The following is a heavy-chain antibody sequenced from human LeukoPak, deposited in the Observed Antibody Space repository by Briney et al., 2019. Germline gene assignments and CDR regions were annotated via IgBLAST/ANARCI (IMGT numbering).Heavy chain of an antibody. D-gene: IGHD1-26*01. Sequence: SETLSLTCTVSGGSITSYYWSWIRQPPGKGLEWIGYIFTSGSTNYNPSLKSRVTILLDTSKNQFSLRLSSVTAADTAVYYCARREVGWFDPWGQGTLVTVSS. CDR3: ARREVGWFDP. CDR2: IFTSGST. J-gene: IGHJ5*02. V-gene: IGHV4-4*09. CDR1: GGSITSYY.